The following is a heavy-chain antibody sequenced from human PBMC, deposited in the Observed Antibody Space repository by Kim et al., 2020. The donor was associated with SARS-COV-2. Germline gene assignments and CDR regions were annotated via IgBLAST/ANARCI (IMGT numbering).Heavy chain of an antibody. CDR3: ARDRGYSYGYNYYYGMDV. J-gene: IGHJ6*02. D-gene: IGHD5-18*01. V-gene: IGHV4-59*01. CDR2: IYYSGST. Sequence: SETLSLTCTVSGGSISSYYWSWIRQPPGKGLEWIGYIYYSGSTNYNPSLKSRVTISVDTSKNQSSLKLSSVTAADTAVYYCARDRGYSYGYNYYYGMDVWGQGTPVTVSS. CDR1: GGSISSYY.